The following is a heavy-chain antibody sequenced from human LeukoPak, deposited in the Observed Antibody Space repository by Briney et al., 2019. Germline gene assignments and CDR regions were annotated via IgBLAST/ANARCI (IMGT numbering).Heavy chain of an antibody. CDR1: GFTFSSYA. Sequence: GRSLRLSCAASGFTFSSYAMHWVRQAPGKGLEWVAVISYDGSNKYYADSVKGRFTISRDNSKNTLYLQMNSLRAEDTAVYYCARSPAGQQPDNWFDPWGQGTLVTVS. V-gene: IGHV3-30*04. D-gene: IGHD6-13*01. J-gene: IGHJ5*02. CDR2: ISYDGSNK. CDR3: ARSPAGQQPDNWFDP.